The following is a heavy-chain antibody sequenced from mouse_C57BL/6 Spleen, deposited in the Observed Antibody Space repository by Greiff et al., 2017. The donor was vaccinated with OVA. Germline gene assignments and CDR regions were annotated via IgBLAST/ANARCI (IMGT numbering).Heavy chain of an antibody. CDR3: ARDSRWFAY. CDR1: GFTFSDYG. CDR2: ISSGSSTI. J-gene: IGHJ3*01. V-gene: IGHV5-17*01. Sequence: EVKLVESRGGLVKPGGSLKLSCAASGFTFSDYGMHWVRQAPEKGLEWVAYISSGSSTIYYADTVKGRFTISRDNAKNTLFLQMTSLRSEDTAMYYCARDSRWFAYWGQGTLVTVSA.